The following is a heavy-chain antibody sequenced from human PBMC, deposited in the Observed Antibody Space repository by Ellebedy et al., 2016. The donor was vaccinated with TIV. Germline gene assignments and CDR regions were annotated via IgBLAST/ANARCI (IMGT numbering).Heavy chain of an antibody. V-gene: IGHV3-23*01. J-gene: IGHJ4*02. CDR1: GFTFSSYY. CDR3: TYSSSCDY. CDR2: ISGSGGNI. Sequence: GESLKISXAASGFTFSSYYMNWVRQAPGKGLEWVSTISGSGGNIYYADSVKGRFTISRDNSKKTLDLQMNSLRAEDTALYYCTYSSSCDYWGQGTLVTVSS. D-gene: IGHD6-6*01.